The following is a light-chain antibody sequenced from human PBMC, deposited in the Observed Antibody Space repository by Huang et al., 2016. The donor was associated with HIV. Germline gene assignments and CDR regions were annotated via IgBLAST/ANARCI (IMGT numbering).Light chain of an antibody. CDR3: QQSYTSPRAS. CDR2: GAS. J-gene: IGKJ4*01. CDR1: QNIIRF. Sequence: IQMAQSPPSLSASVGDRVTISCRPSQNIIRFLNWYQQKPGKAPKVLIYGASSLQTEVPSRFSGSGAGTDFPLAISNVQPEDVGVYYCQQSYTSPRASFGGGTRLDLK. V-gene: IGKV1-39*01.